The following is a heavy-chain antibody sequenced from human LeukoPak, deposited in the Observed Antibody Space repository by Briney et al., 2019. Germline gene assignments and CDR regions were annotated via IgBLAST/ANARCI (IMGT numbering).Heavy chain of an antibody. CDR1: GGSTSGYY. D-gene: IGHD1-14*01. CDR3: VKYNRSPTVYALDI. Sequence: PSDTLSLTCTVSGGSTSGYYWSWTRQSPGRGLEWFGYVHSNGDTNYNPSFKSRVTISLDTSKNQFSLRLTSVTAADAAVYYCVKYNRSPTVYALDIWGQGTMVTVSS. CDR2: VHSNGDT. J-gene: IGHJ3*02. V-gene: IGHV4-59*07.